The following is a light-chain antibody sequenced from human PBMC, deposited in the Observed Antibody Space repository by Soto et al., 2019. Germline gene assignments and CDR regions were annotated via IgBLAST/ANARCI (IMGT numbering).Light chain of an antibody. J-gene: IGKJ2*01. CDR3: QLYGSSPPRYT. V-gene: IGKV3-11*01. Sequence: EIVLTQAPTTLSFSLGERATLSCRASQTVSKYLAWYQQKPGQAPRLLIYDTSNRATGIPARFSGSGSGTDFTLTISGLQPEDFAVYFCQLYGSSPPRYTFGQGTKLEIK. CDR2: DTS. CDR1: QTVSKY.